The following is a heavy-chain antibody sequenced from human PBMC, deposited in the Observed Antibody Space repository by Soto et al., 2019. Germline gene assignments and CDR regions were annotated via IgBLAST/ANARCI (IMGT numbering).Heavy chain of an antibody. Sequence: QVQLVQSGAEVKKPGASVKVSCKASGYTFTSYGTIWVRQAPGQGLEWMGWINVYNGNTNYAQKLQGRVTMTTDTSTSTAYLDLRSLRSDDTAVYFCARDTSRGEYDYWGQGTLVTVSS. V-gene: IGHV1-18*01. CDR1: GYTFTSYG. J-gene: IGHJ4*02. CDR2: INVYNGNT. CDR3: ARDTSRGEYDY. D-gene: IGHD3-10*01.